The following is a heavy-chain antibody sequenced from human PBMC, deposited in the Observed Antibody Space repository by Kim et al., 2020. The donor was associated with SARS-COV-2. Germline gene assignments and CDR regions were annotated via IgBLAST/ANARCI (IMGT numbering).Heavy chain of an antibody. CDR2: ISTSGNTI. Sequence: GGSLRLSCTASGFIFSDYYMTWIRQAPGKGLEWISYISTSGNTIDYADSVKGRYTISRDNANNSVSLQINSLRAEDTAVYYCARFLRRTGMDFWRQGTTPTVSS. CDR1: GFIFSDYY. V-gene: IGHV3-11*01. CDR3: ARFLRRTGMDF. J-gene: IGHJ6*02. D-gene: IGHD5-12*01.